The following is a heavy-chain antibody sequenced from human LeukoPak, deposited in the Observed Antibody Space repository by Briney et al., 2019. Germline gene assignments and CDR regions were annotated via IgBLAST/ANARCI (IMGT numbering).Heavy chain of an antibody. J-gene: IGHJ6*03. CDR2: MNPNSGNT. CDR3: ARGEIWSGYYSYYYYYMDV. V-gene: IGHV1-8*01. Sequence: GASVKVSCKASGHTFTSYDINWVRQATGQGLEWMGWMNPNSGNTGYAQKFQGRVTMTRNTSISTAYMELSSLRSEDTAVYYCARGEIWSGYYSYYYYYMDVWGKGTTVTVSS. CDR1: GHTFTSYD. D-gene: IGHD3-3*01.